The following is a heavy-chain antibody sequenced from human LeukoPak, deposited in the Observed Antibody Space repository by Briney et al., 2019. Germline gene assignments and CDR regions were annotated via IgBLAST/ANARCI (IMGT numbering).Heavy chain of an antibody. D-gene: IGHD6-13*01. J-gene: IGHJ3*02. CDR1: GGSISSSSYY. CDR2: IYTSGST. V-gene: IGHV4-61*02. Sequence: KPSETLSLTCTVSGGSISSSSYYWGWIRQPAGKGLEWIGRIYTSGSTNYNPSLKSRVTISVDTSKNQFSLKLSSVTAADTAVYYCARAERRGAAVVPAAFDIWGQGTMVTVSS. CDR3: ARAERRGAAVVPAAFDI.